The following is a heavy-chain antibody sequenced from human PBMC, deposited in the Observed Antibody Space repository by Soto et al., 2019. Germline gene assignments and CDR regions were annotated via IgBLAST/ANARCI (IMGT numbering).Heavy chain of an antibody. CDR1: GFTFGSCG. CDR3: ATEGAKTTWNFDY. J-gene: IGHJ4*02. V-gene: IGHV3-23*01. D-gene: IGHD1-1*01. CDR2: VSPHGANT. Sequence: EVQLLESGGDLVQPGGSLRLSCVASGFTFGSCGMNWVRQAPGKGLEWVAGVSPHGANTYYADSVRGRFIISRDDSRNTVSLDMNSLRGDDSAVYYCATEGAKTTWNFDYLGQGTVVTVSS.